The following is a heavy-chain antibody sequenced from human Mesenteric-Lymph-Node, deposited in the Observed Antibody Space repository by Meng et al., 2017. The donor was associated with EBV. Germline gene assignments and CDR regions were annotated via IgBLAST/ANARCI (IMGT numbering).Heavy chain of an antibody. CDR3: ARFLYSSAYY. Sequence: VTLVKIVVRCVMPGGSLRLPCGASGFTFSDYFMSGVRQAPGKGLVWIAYISGSGDAVYYADSVKGRFTVSRDNAKNSLYLQLNSLRVDDTAVYYCARFLYSSAYYWGLGTLVTVSS. D-gene: IGHD6-6*01. J-gene: IGHJ4*02. CDR1: GFTFSDYF. CDR2: ISGSGDAV. V-gene: IGHV3-11*01.